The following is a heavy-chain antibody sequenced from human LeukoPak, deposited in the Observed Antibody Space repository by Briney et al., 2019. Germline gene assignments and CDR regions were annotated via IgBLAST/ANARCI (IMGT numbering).Heavy chain of an antibody. CDR3: AKGDYYGSGSYYPLFDY. D-gene: IGHD3-10*01. Sequence: PGGSLRLSCAASGFTFSSYAMSWVRQAPGKGLEWVSAISGSGGSTYYADSVKGRFTISRDNSKNTLYLQMNSLRAEDTAVYYCAKGDYYGSGSYYPLFDYWGQGTLVTVSS. V-gene: IGHV3-23*01. CDR1: GFTFSSYA. CDR2: ISGSGGST. J-gene: IGHJ4*02.